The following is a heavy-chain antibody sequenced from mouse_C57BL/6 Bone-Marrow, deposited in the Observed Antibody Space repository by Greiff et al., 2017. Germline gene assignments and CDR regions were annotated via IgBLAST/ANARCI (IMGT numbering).Heavy chain of an antibody. Sequence: QVQLQQPGAELVRPGSSVKLSCTASGYTFTSYWMDWVKQRPGQGLEWIGNIYPSDSETHYNQKFKDKATLTVDKSSSTAYMQLSSLTSEDSAVYYCASELGFDYWGQGTTLTVSS. D-gene: IGHD4-1*01. CDR3: ASELGFDY. CDR2: IYPSDSET. J-gene: IGHJ2*01. CDR1: GYTFTSYW. V-gene: IGHV1-61*01.